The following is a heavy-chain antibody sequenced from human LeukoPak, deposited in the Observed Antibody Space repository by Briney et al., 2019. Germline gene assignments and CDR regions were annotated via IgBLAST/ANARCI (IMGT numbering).Heavy chain of an antibody. V-gene: IGHV4-59*08. J-gene: IGHJ4*02. CDR3: ARHDSSGYHLDN. CDR2: IYYSGST. Sequence: SETLSLTCTVSGGSITNYYWTWIRQPPGKGLEWIGYIYYSGSTKYNPSLKSRVTISVDTSKNQFSLKLSSVTASDTAVYYCARHDSSGYHLDNWGQGTLVTVSS. CDR1: GGSITNYY. D-gene: IGHD3-22*01.